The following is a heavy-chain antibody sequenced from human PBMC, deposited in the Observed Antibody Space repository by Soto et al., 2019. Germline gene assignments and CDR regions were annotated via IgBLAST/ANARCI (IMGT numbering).Heavy chain of an antibody. D-gene: IGHD2-2*01. CDR3: AKLPYCSSTSCRSAPKVYYGMDV. Sequence: GGSLRLSCAASGFTFSSYAMSWVRQAPGKGLEWVSAISGSGGSTYYADSVKGRFTISRDNSKNTLYLQMNSLRAEDTAVYYCAKLPYCSSTSCRSAPKVYYGMDVWGQGTTVTVSS. CDR1: GFTFSSYA. V-gene: IGHV3-23*01. CDR2: ISGSGGST. J-gene: IGHJ6*02.